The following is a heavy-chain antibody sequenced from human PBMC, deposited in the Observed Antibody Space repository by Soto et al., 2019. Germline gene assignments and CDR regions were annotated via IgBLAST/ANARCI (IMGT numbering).Heavy chain of an antibody. D-gene: IGHD2-15*01. J-gene: IGHJ4*02. CDR3: ARWQESSYWPPGVDF. CDR1: GFTFTSYG. CDR2: ISAYNGHK. V-gene: IGHV1-18*01. Sequence: QVQLVQSGAEVKKTGASVKVSCKASGFTFTSYGFSWVRQAPGQGLEWMGWISAYNGHKNYAQKFQDRVTLTTDTSTSTVYMELRSLISDAPAVYYCARWQESSYWPPGVDFWGQGTLVTVSS.